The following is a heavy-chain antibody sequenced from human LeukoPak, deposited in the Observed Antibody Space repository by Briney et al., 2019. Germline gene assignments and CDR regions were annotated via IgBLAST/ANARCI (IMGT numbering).Heavy chain of an antibody. D-gene: IGHD5-18*01. CDR3: AKEPRSGSYLGY. CDR1: GFTSSSYG. CDR2: ISYDGSNK. J-gene: IGHJ4*02. Sequence: GGSLRLSCAASGFTSSSYGMHWVRQAPGKGLEWVAVISYDGSNKYYADSVKGRFTISRDNSKNTLYLQMNSLRAEDTAVYYCAKEPRSGSYLGYWGQGTLVTVSS. V-gene: IGHV3-30*18.